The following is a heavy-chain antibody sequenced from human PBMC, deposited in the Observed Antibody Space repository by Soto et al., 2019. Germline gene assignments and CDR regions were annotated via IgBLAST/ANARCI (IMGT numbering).Heavy chain of an antibody. CDR3: ARPIRDCRSTSCYRAHSYGMDV. D-gene: IGHD2-2*01. CDR1: GGTFSSYA. CDR2: IIPIFGTA. J-gene: IGHJ6*02. Sequence: QVQLVQSGAEVKKPGSSVKVSCKDSGGTFSSYAISWVRQAPGQGLDWIGGIIPIFGTATYAQKLQGRVNIIADQSTSTAYMELSSLRSEDTAVYYCARPIRDCRSTSCYRAHSYGMDVWGQGTTVTASS. V-gene: IGHV1-69*01.